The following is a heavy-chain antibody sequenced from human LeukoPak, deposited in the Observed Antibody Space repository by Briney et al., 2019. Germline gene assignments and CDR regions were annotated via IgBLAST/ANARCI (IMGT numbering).Heavy chain of an antibody. CDR1: GVSISSQY. Sequence: SETLSLTCTVSGVSISSQYWSWLRQPPGRGLEWIAYIHDSGSTNYNPSLKSRVTISVDTSRNQFSLNLNYVTAADTAVYYCARGAGWYDYWGQGTLVTVSS. J-gene: IGHJ4*02. CDR2: IHDSGST. D-gene: IGHD6-19*01. CDR3: ARGAGWYDY. V-gene: IGHV4-59*11.